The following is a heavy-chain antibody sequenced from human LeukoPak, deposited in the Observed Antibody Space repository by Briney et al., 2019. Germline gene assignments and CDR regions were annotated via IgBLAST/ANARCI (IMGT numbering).Heavy chain of an antibody. Sequence: GGSLRLSCAASGFAFNNYAMTWVRQAPGKGLEWVSAISGSGRSTYCADSVKGRFTISRDSSKNTLSLQMNSLRVEDTALYYCAKVQGLITNWGQGTLVTVSS. J-gene: IGHJ4*02. CDR1: GFAFNNYA. D-gene: IGHD3-22*01. V-gene: IGHV3-23*01. CDR2: ISGSGRST. CDR3: AKVQGLITN.